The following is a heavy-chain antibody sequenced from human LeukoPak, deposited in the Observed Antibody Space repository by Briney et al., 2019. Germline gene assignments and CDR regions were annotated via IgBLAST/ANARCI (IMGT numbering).Heavy chain of an antibody. V-gene: IGHV3-74*01. CDR1: GFSFSAYW. J-gene: IGHJ4*02. D-gene: IGHD1-1*01. Sequence: GGSLRLSCAASGFSFSAYWMHRVRQAPGKGLVWVSRINNEGSGTDYADSVKGRFTISRDNVENTLYLQMSSLSADDTAMYYCVRYDVEARRFDYWGQGTLVTVSS. CDR2: INNEGSGT. CDR3: VRYDVEARRFDY.